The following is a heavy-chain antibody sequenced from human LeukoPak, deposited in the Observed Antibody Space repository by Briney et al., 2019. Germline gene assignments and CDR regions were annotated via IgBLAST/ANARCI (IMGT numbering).Heavy chain of an antibody. J-gene: IGHJ4*02. CDR2: IIPIFGTA. CDR1: GGTFSSYA. V-gene: IGHV1-69*05. D-gene: IGHD6-19*01. CDR3: ARDRIAVAGRAFDY. Sequence: SVKVSCKASGGTFSSYAISWVRQAPGQGLEWMGGIIPIFGTANYAQKFQGRVTITTDESTSTAYMELSSLRSEDTAVYSCARDRIAVAGRAFDYWGQGTLVTVSS.